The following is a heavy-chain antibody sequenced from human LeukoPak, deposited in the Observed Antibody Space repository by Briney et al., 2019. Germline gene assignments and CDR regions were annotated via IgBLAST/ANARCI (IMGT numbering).Heavy chain of an antibody. D-gene: IGHD6-19*01. CDR3: AKGWGPPSIAVAGTGFDY. CDR1: GFTFSSYA. CDR2: ISGSGGST. Sequence: PGGSLRLSCAASGFTFSSYAMSWVRQAPGKGLEWVSAISGSGGSTYYADSVKGRFTISRDNSKNTLYLQMNSLRAEGTAVYYFAKGWGPPSIAVAGTGFDYWGQGTLVTVSS. J-gene: IGHJ4*02. V-gene: IGHV3-23*01.